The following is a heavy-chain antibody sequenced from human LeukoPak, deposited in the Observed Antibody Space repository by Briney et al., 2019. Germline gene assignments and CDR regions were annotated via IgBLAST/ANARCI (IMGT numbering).Heavy chain of an antibody. CDR2: ISGSGGST. Sequence: GGSLRLSCAASGFTFSSYATRWVRQAPGKGLEWVSSISGSGGSTYYADSVKGRFTISRDSSKNTLYLQMNSLRAEDTAVYYCAKVGPSGSSYYDFWSANYWGQGTLVTVSS. CDR1: GFTFSSYA. CDR3: AKVGPSGSSYYDFWSANY. V-gene: IGHV3-23*01. D-gene: IGHD3-3*01. J-gene: IGHJ4*02.